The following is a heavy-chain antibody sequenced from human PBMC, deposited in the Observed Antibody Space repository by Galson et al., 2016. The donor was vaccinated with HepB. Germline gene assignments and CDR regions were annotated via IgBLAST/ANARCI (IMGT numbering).Heavy chain of an antibody. V-gene: IGHV3-23*01. CDR3: ARGVRWNLGDRFDP. Sequence: SLRLSCAASGFTFSSYAMSWVRQAPGKGLEWVSGISGSGGSTYYADSVKGRFTISRDNSKNTLYLQMNSLRAEDTAVYYCARGVRWNLGDRFDPWGQGTLVTVSS. J-gene: IGHJ5*02. CDR1: GFTFSSYA. CDR2: ISGSGGST. D-gene: IGHD3-16*01.